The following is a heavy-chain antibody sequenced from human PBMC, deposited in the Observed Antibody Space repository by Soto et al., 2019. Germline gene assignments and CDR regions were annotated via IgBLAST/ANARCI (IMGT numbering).Heavy chain of an antibody. CDR3: ATLPPRIVVTLLPIPT. J-gene: IGHJ5*02. D-gene: IGHD2-21*01. CDR2: IYHSGSP. V-gene: IGHV4-4*02. CDR1: GGSVSSTNW. Sequence: QVQLRQSGPGLVKTSGTLSLTCAVSGGSVSSTNWWTWVRQPPGKRLEWIGEIYHSGSPTYSPSLSGRATISVDTAYDQFSLRLRSVPAADTAVYYCATLPPRIVVTLLPIPTWGQGIQVTVSS.